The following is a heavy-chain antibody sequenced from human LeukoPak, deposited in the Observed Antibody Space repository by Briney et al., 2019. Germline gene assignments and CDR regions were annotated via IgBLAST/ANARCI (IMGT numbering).Heavy chain of an antibody. CDR1: GFTFSSYS. Sequence: PGGPLRLSCAASGFTFSSYSMNWVRQAPGKGLEWVSYISSSSSTIYYADSVKGRFTISRDNSKNTLYLQMNSLRAEDTAVYYCAKVVVVPAATTKTYYFDFWGQGTLVTVSS. V-gene: IGHV3-48*01. D-gene: IGHD2-2*01. CDR3: AKVVVVPAATTKTYYFDF. J-gene: IGHJ4*02. CDR2: ISSSSSTI.